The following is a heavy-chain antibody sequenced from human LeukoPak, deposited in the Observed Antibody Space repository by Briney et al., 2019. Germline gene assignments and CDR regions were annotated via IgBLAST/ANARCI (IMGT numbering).Heavy chain of an antibody. CDR3: ARDPVDTAMVTDY. V-gene: IGHV4-38-2*02. J-gene: IGHJ4*02. D-gene: IGHD5-18*01. CDR1: GYSISSGYY. CDR2: IYHSGST. Sequence: SETLSLTRTVSGYSISSGYYWGWIRQPPGKGLEWIGSIYHSGSTYYNPSLKSRVTISVDTSKNQFSLKLSSVTAADTAVYYCARDPVDTAMVTDYWGQGTLVTVSS.